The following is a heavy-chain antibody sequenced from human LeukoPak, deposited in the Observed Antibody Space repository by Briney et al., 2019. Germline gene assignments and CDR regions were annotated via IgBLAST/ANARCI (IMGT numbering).Heavy chain of an antibody. V-gene: IGHV3-30*04. CDR2: ISYDGSNK. CDR1: GFTFSSYA. Sequence: SLRLSCAASGFTFSSYAMHWVRQAPGKGLEWVAVISYDGSNKYYADSVKGRFTISRNNAKNSLYLQMHSLRAEDTAVYYCARADGTDDAFDFWGQGTMVTVSS. CDR3: ARADGTDDAFDF. D-gene: IGHD1-1*01. J-gene: IGHJ3*01.